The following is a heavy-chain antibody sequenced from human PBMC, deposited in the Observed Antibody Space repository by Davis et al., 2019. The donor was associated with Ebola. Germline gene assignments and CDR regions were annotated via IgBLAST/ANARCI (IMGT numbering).Heavy chain of an antibody. CDR2: ISYDGSNK. CDR3: ARDEYCSSTSCYAYNWFDP. J-gene: IGHJ5*02. Sequence: PGGSLRLSCAASGFTFDDYGMHWVRQAPGKGLEWVAVISYDGSNKYYADSVKGRFTISRDNSKNTLYLQMNSLRAEDTAVYYCARDEYCSSTSCYAYNWFDPWGQGTLVTVSS. D-gene: IGHD2-2*01. CDR1: GFTFDDYG. V-gene: IGHV3-30*03.